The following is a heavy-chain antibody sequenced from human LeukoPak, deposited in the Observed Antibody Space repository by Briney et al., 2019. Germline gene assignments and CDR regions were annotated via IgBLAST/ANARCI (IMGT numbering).Heavy chain of an antibody. CDR3: AVLVQDEGFDP. V-gene: IGHV4-59*08. Sequence: SETLSLTCTVSGGSISSYYWSWIRQPPGKGLGWIGYIYYSGSTNYNPSLKSRVTISVDTSKNQFSLKLSSVTAADTAVYYCAVLVQDEGFDPWGQGTLVTVSS. CDR1: GGSISSYY. D-gene: IGHD3-22*01. CDR2: IYYSGST. J-gene: IGHJ5*02.